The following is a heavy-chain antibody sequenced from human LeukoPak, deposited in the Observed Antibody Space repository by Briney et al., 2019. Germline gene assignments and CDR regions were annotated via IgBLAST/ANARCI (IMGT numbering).Heavy chain of an antibody. CDR2: INSDGSRT. D-gene: IGHD4-23*01. Sequence: PGGSLRLSCTASGFTFSSAWMFGVRQAPGKGLVWVSHINSDGSRTGYADSVKGRFTISRDNAKSTLYLQMNSLRADDAAVYYCVIGGRHGYWGQGTLVTVSS. J-gene: IGHJ4*02. CDR3: VIGGRHGY. V-gene: IGHV3-74*01. CDR1: GFTFSSAW.